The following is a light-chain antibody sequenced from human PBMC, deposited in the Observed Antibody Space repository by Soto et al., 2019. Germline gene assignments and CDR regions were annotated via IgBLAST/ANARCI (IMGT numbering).Light chain of an antibody. CDR2: EAS. V-gene: IGKV1-5*03. J-gene: IGKJ1*01. Sequence: DIQMTQSPSTLSASVGDRITITCRASQNISTWLAWYQQKPGRAPTFLIYEASSLQSGVPSRFSGSGSGTDFPLTISSLQPDDFATYYCQQYNGDSRTFGQGTKVEI. CDR3: QQYNGDSRT. CDR1: QNISTW.